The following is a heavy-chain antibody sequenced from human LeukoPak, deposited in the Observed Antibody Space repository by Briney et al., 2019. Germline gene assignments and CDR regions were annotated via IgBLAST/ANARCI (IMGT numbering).Heavy chain of an antibody. CDR3: VRGQYCSGGNCYDAFDI. Sequence: GGSLRLSCAASGLTFSSYWMHWVRQAPGKGLVWVSRIYSDGSGTIYADSVKGRFSISRDNAKNTLYLQMNSLRAEDTAVYYCVRGQYCSGGNCYDAFDIWGQGTLVTVSS. V-gene: IGHV3-74*01. CDR2: IYSDGSGT. J-gene: IGHJ3*02. D-gene: IGHD2-15*01. CDR1: GLTFSSYW.